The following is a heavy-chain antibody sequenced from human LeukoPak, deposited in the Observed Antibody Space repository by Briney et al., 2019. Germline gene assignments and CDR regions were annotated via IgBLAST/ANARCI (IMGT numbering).Heavy chain of an antibody. CDR2: INHSGST. V-gene: IGHV4-38-2*02. J-gene: IGHJ4*02. Sequence: SETLSLTCTVSGYSISSGYYWGWIRQPPGLGLEWIGEINHSGSTNYNPSLMSRVTLSVDTSKSQFSLNLKSVTAADTAVYYCVRDSSPGLVTVFFEHWGRGSLVTVSS. D-gene: IGHD2-21*02. CDR3: VRDSSPGLVTVFFEH. CDR1: GYSISSGYY.